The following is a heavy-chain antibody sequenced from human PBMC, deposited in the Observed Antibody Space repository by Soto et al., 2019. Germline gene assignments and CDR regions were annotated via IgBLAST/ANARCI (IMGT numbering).Heavy chain of an antibody. CDR2: ICDSGNT. Sequence: TLTLTCDASGFSFNTSGYYWGWLRQRPGKGLEWIGYICDSGNTQDNPALRSRVAISKDTSKNQSTLTLSSVTAADSAVYYCAILGEPAAPEYRVIDIWGQGTTVTVSS. J-gene: IGHJ6*02. CDR1: GFSFNTSGYY. V-gene: IGHV4-31*11. D-gene: IGHD2-2*01. CDR3: AILGEPAAPEYRVIDI.